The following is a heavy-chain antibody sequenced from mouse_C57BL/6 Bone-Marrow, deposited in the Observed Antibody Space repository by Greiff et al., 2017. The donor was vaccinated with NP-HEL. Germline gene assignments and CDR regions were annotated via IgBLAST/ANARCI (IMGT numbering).Heavy chain of an antibody. CDR2: ISSGSSTI. V-gene: IGHV5-17*01. CDR1: GFTFSDYG. J-gene: IGHJ4*01. CDR3: AKAPLGKGAMDY. D-gene: IGHD6-1*01. Sequence: EVKLEESGGGLVKPGGSLKLSCAASGFTFSDYGMHWVRQAPEKGLEWVAYISSGSSTIYYADTVKGRFTISRDNAKNTLFLQMTSLRSEDTAMYYCAKAPLGKGAMDYWGQGTSVTVSS.